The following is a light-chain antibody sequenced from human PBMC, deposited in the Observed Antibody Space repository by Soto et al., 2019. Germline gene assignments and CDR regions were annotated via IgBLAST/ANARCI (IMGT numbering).Light chain of an antibody. Sequence: QSVLTQPASVSGSPGQSITISCTGTRSDVGGYNYVSWYQQHPGKAPKLMIYDVSNRPSGVSNRFSDSKSGNTASLTISGLQAEDEADYYCSSYTSSSTHYVFGTGTKLTVL. CDR3: SSYTSSSTHYV. CDR1: RSDVGGYNY. V-gene: IGLV2-14*01. CDR2: DVS. J-gene: IGLJ1*01.